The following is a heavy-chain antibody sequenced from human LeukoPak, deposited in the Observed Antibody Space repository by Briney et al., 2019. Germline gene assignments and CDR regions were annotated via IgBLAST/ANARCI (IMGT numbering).Heavy chain of an antibody. D-gene: IGHD4-23*01. CDR2: IIPIFGTA. V-gene: IGHV1-69*05. CDR3: ARDLGGNPELLDS. CDR1: GGTFSSYA. J-gene: IGHJ4*02. Sequence: SVKVSCKASGGTFSSYAISWVRQAPGQGLEWMGGIIPIFGTANYAQKFQGRVTMTTETSTTTAYMELRNLRYDDTAVYYCARDLGGNPELLDSWGQGALVTVSS.